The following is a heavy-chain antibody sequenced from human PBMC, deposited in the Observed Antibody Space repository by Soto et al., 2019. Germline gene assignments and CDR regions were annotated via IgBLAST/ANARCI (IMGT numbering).Heavy chain of an antibody. V-gene: IGHV3-9*01. Sequence: GGSLRLSCAASGFTFDDYAMHWVRQAPGKGLEWVSGISWNSGSIGYADSVKGRFTISRDNAKNSLYLQMTSLRAEDTALYYCAKDQTSVIFSGGPAAQPNWVDPWGQGTLVTVSS. CDR3: AKDQTSVIFSGGPAAQPNWVDP. D-gene: IGHD2-15*01. J-gene: IGHJ5*02. CDR2: ISWNSGSI. CDR1: GFTFDDYA.